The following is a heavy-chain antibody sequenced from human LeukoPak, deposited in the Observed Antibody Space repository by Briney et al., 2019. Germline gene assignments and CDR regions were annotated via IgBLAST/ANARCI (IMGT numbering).Heavy chain of an antibody. CDR3: AKANTAMSYFDY. Sequence: GGSLRLSCAASGFTFSSYGMHWVRQSPGKGLEWVAVISYAVSNKYYADSVKGRFTISRDNSKNTLYLQMDSLRAEDTAVYYCAKANTAMSYFDYWGQGTLVTVSS. V-gene: IGHV3-30*18. D-gene: IGHD5-18*01. CDR2: ISYAVSNK. CDR1: GFTFSSYG. J-gene: IGHJ4*02.